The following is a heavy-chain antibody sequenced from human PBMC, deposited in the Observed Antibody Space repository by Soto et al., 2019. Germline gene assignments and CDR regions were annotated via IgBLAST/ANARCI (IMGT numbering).Heavy chain of an antibody. CDR1: GFAFSDYW. CDR3: ATAMVSGIAFDM. CDR2: ISAKGGTV. Sequence: GGSLRLSCAACGFAFSDYWMTWIRQAPGKGLEWVSFISAKGGTVYYADSVQGRFTISRDNAKNSLYLQMNSLRAEDTALYYCATAMVSGIAFDMWGQGTMVTVSS. J-gene: IGHJ3*02. D-gene: IGHD2-8*01. V-gene: IGHV3-11*01.